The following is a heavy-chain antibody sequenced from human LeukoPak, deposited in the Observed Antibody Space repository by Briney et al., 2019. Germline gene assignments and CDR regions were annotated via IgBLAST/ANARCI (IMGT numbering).Heavy chain of an antibody. Sequence: ASVKVSCKASGYTFTSYGISWVRQAPGQGLEWMGWISAYNGNTNYAQKLQGRVTMTTDTSTSTAYMELRSLRSDDTAMYYCARSSGSYGDLLYYFDYWGQGTLVTVSS. CDR1: GYTFTSYG. CDR2: ISAYNGNT. J-gene: IGHJ4*02. V-gene: IGHV1-18*01. CDR3: ARSSGSYGDLLYYFDY. D-gene: IGHD1-26*01.